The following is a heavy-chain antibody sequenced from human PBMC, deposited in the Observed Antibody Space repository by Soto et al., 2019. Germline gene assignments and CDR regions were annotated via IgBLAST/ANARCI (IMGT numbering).Heavy chain of an antibody. V-gene: IGHV3-33*01. J-gene: IGHJ1*01. CDR2: IWYDGSNK. D-gene: IGHD6-13*01. Sequence: VAVIWYDGSNKYYADSVKGRFTISRDNSKNTLYLQMNSLRAEDTAVYYCASHRIAAAGNEYFQHWGQGTLVTVSS. CDR3: ASHRIAAAGNEYFQH.